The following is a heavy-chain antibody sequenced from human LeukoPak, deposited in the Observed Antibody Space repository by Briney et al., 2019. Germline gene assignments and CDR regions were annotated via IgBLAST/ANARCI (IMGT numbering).Heavy chain of an antibody. D-gene: IGHD3-22*01. CDR3: ARDTPNDKTYYYDSSGSDFDY. CDR1: GFTFSSYG. V-gene: IGHV3-33*01. CDR2: IWYDGSNK. J-gene: IGHJ4*02. Sequence: PGGSLRLSCAASGFTFSSYGMHWVRQAPGKGLEWVAVIWYDGSNKYYADSVKGRFTISRDNSKNTLYLQMNSLRAEDTAVYYCARDTPNDKTYYYDSSGSDFDYWGQGTLVTVSS.